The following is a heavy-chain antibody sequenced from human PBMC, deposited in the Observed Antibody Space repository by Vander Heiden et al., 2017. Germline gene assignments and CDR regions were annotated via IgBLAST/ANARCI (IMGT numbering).Heavy chain of an antibody. CDR1: GFTFSNYA. D-gene: IGHD6-19*01. J-gene: IGHJ4*02. Sequence: PSCAASGFTFSNYAMSWVRQAPGKGLEWVSPISGTGGSIYYADSVKGRFTISRDNSKNTLYLQMNSLRAEDTAVYYCAKGIRVSGWYYFDYWGQGTLVTVSS. CDR3: AKGIRVSGWYYFDY. V-gene: IGHV3-23*01. CDR2: ISGTGGSI.